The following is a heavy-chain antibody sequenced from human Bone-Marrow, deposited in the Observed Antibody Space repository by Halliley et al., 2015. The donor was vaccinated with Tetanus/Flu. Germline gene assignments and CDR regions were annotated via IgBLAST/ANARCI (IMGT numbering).Heavy chain of an antibody. CDR3: ARDLLPEF. CDR2: IESTGNT. D-gene: IGHD3-10*01. J-gene: IGHJ4*02. V-gene: IGHV4-59*01. Sequence: PPGKGLESIGNIESTGNTKYNPSLKSRVTISLDTSKNQFSLKLGSVPAADTALYYCARDLLPEFWGQGTRVPVSS.